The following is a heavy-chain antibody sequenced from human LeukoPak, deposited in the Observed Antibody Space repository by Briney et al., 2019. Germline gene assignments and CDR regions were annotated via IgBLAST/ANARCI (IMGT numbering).Heavy chain of an antibody. CDR1: GFTFSSSA. J-gene: IGHJ4*02. CDR3: ARGSW. CDR2: MSGSGGGT. D-gene: IGHD3-16*02. V-gene: IGHV3-23*01. Sequence: PGGSLRLSCAASGFTFSSSAMGWVRQAPGKGLEWVSGMSGSGGGTHYADSMKGRFTISRDNSKNTLYLQMNSLRGEDTATYFCARGSWWGQGTLVTVSS.